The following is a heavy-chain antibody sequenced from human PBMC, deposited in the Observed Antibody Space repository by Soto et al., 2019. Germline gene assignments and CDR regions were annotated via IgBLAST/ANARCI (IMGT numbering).Heavy chain of an antibody. CDR1: GFTFSNFA. CDR2: ISNSGGGT. D-gene: IGHD3-10*01. J-gene: IGHJ5*02. V-gene: IGHV3-23*01. Sequence: EVQLLESGGDLVQPGGSLRLSCTASGFTFSNFAMNWVRQAPGKGLEWVSAISNSGGGTYYADSVRGRFTISRDNSKNTVYLQMRSLRVEDTAIYFCAKDLRRMHGSGSYHWGLGALVTVSS. CDR3: AKDLRRMHGSGSYH.